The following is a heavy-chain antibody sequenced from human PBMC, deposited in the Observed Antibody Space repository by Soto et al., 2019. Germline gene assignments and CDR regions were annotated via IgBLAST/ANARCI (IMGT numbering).Heavy chain of an antibody. CDR1: GYTFTSYA. V-gene: IGHV1-3*01. CDR2: INAGNGNT. Sequence: ASVKVSCKASGYTFTSYAMHWVRQAPGQRLEWMGWINAGNGNTKYSQKFQGRVTITRDTSASTAYMELSSLRSEDTAVYYCARSPTPELRLGLYYYGMDVWGRGTTVTVSS. J-gene: IGHJ6*02. CDR3: ARSPTPELRLGLYYYGMDV. D-gene: IGHD1-7*01.